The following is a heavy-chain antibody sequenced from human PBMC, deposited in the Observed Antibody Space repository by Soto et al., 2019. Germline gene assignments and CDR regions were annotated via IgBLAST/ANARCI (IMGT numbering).Heavy chain of an antibody. CDR2: ISYSGSA. D-gene: IGHD2-15*01. CDR1: GGSFILNY. V-gene: IGHV4-59*01. CDR3: ASGKGGNVPFNI. J-gene: IGHJ3*02. Sequence: SVTLSLSCTVLSTVSGGSFILNYWSWIRQRQRKGLEWIGYISYSGSAEYNGSLTSRVTISIDTSKNQFFLNLSSVTAADSVVYFCASGKGGNVPFNIWGQGTMVT.